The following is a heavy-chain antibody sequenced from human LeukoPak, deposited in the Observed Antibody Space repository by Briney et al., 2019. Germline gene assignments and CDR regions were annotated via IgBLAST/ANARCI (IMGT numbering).Heavy chain of an antibody. V-gene: IGHV4-59*08. CDR3: ARLRQTWFDP. Sequence: PSETLSLTCTVSGGSISSYYWTWIRQPPGKGLEWIGYMYYSGSINYNLSLKSRVTISIDTSKNQFSLKLNSVTAADTAVYYCARLRQTWFDPWGQGTLVTVSS. J-gene: IGHJ5*02. CDR1: GGSISSYY. CDR2: MYYSGSI.